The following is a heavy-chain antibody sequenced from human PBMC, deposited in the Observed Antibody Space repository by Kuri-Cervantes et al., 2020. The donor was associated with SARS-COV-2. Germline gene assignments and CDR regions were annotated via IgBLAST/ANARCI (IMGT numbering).Heavy chain of an antibody. D-gene: IGHD3-10*01. V-gene: IGHV1-69*13. J-gene: IGHJ4*02. CDR2: IIPIFGTA. CDR3: AKPAPLSSFGEYDY. CDR1: GGTFSSYA. Sequence: SVKVSCKASGGTFSSYAVSWVRQDPGQGLEWMGGIIPIFGTANYAQKFQGRVTITADESTSTAYMELSSLRAEDTAVYYCAKPAPLSSFGEYDYWGQGTLVTVSS.